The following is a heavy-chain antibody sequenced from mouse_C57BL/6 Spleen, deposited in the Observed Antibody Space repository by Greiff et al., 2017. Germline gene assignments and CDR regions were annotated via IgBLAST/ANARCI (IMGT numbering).Heavy chain of an antibody. CDR1: GYTFTDYT. D-gene: IGHD4-1*01. CDR3: ARWTGTYWDFDV. Sequence: QVQLQQSDAELVKPGASVKISCKVSGYTFTDYTIHWMKQRPEQGLEWIGNIYPGDGSTKYNEKFKGKATLTADKSSSTAYMQLISLTSEYSAVYFCARWTGTYWDFDVWGTGTTVTVAS. CDR2: IYPGDGST. V-gene: IGHV1-78*01. J-gene: IGHJ1*03.